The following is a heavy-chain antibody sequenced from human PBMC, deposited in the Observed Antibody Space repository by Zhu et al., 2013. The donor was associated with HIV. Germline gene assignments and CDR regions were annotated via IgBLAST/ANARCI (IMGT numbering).Heavy chain of an antibody. CDR1: GYTFTGYY. CDR3: ARDQWGIAAAEDYYYGMDV. CDR2: INPNSGGT. D-gene: IGHD6-13*01. V-gene: IGHV1-2*02. Sequence: QVQLVQSGAEVKKPGASVKVSCKASGYTFTGYYMHWVRQAPGQGLEWMGWINPNSGGTNYAQEFQGRVTMTRDTSISTAYMELSRLRSDDTAVYYCARDQWGIAAAEDYYYGMDVWGQGDHGSPSP. J-gene: IGHJ6*02.